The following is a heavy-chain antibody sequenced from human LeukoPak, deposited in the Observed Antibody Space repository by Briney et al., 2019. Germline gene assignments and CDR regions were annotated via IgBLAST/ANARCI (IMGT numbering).Heavy chain of an antibody. V-gene: IGHV4-4*09. J-gene: IGHJ4*02. Sequence: SETLSLTCTVSGGSITTYNWIWIRQTPGQALEWIGHIYSSGATKYNPSLKSRATILLDTSKNQLSLKLSSVSAEDTAVYYCARRTPGPQLDEYVAYFFDLWGQGTQVTVSS. CDR3: ARRTPGPQLDEYVAYFFDL. D-gene: IGHD2-2*01. CDR1: GGSITTYN. CDR2: IYSSGAT.